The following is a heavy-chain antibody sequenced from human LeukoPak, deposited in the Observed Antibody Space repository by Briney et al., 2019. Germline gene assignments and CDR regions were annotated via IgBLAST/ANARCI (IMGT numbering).Heavy chain of an antibody. CDR1: GFTFSSYA. D-gene: IGHD6-13*01. CDR2: ISYDGSIK. CDR3: ARAIAAALDY. J-gene: IGHJ4*02. V-gene: IGHV3-30-3*01. Sequence: GRSLRLSCAASGFTFSSYAMHWVRQAPGKGLEWVAVISYDGSIKYYADSVKGRFTISRDNSKNTLYLQMNSLRAEDTAVYYCARAIAAALDYWGQGTLVTVSS.